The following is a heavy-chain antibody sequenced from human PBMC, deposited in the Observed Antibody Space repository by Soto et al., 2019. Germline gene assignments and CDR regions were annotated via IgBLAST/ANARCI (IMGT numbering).Heavy chain of an antibody. J-gene: IGHJ6*03. D-gene: IGHD3-16*02. V-gene: IGHV3-66*01. CDR1: GFTVSSNY. Sequence: EVQLVESGGGLVQPGGSLRLSCAASGFTVSSNYMSWVRQAPGKGLEWVSVIYSGGSTYYADSVKGRFTISRDNSKNTLYLQMNSLRAEDTAVYYCAAPTGLHLGELSLWGYYYMDVWGKGTTVTVSS. CDR3: AAPTGLHLGELSLWGYYYMDV. CDR2: IYSGGST.